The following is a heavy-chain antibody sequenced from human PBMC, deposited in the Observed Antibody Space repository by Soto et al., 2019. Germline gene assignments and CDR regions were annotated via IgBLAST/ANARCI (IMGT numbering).Heavy chain of an antibody. Sequence: SETLSLTCNVSGGSVSSSSYYWSWIRQPPGKGLEWLGYIYYGGGTNYNPSLKSRVTISVDTSNNQFSLKVRFVTAADTAVYYCARAHITMARGVIDWFDPWGQGTLVTVSS. CDR3: ARAHITMARGVIDWFDP. CDR2: IYYGGGT. J-gene: IGHJ5*02. CDR1: GGSVSSSSYY. D-gene: IGHD3-10*01. V-gene: IGHV4-61*01.